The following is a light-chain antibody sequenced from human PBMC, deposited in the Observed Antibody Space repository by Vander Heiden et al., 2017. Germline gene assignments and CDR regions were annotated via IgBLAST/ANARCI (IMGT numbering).Light chain of an antibody. CDR1: RGINSG. CDR3: QQFVSQIHT. Sequence: IQLTQSPSSLSASVGDRVTITCRASRGINSGLAWYQQKPGKPPKILISDASNVQTGVSARISGSGSGTDFTLTISSLQPEDFATYYCQQFVSQIHTFGPGTKVDIK. J-gene: IGKJ3*01. V-gene: IGKV1-13*02. CDR2: DAS.